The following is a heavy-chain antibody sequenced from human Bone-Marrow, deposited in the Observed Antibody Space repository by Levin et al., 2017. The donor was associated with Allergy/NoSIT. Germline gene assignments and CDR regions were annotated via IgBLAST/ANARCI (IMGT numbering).Heavy chain of an antibody. Sequence: SETLSLTCNVSGDSMRSYYWSWLRQSPGKGLEWIGYIYYSGNTHYNPSLKSRVTISVDTSKNQLSLRLSSVTAADTAIYYCARSRGVQVAYLFEDWYFDLWGRGTLVTVSS. J-gene: IGHJ2*01. CDR1: GDSMRSYY. CDR3: ARSRGVQVAYLFEDWYFDL. CDR2: IYYSGNT. V-gene: IGHV4-59*01. D-gene: IGHD1-1*01.